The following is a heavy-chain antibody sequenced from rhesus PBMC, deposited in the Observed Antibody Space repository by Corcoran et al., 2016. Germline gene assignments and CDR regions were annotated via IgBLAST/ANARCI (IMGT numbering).Heavy chain of an antibody. CDR3: ARGNSGSWNVFGY. V-gene: IGHV4-169*01. CDR2: IYGSGSST. Sequence: QLQLQESGPGLVKPSETLSVTCAVSGGSISSSYWSWIRQAPGKGLEWIGYIYGSGSSTNYNPSLKSRFTLSEDTSRNQLSLKLSSVTTADTAVYYCARGNSGSWNVFGYWGQGVLVTVSS. D-gene: IGHD6-25*01. CDR1: GGSISSSY. J-gene: IGHJ4*01.